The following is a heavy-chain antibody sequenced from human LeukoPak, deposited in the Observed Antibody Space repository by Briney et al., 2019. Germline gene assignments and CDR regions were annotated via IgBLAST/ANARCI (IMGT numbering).Heavy chain of an antibody. CDR3: ARLDYGGNGDY. Sequence: GGSLRLSCSASGFTFSSYAMHWVRQAPGKGLEYVSAISSNGGSTYYANSVKGRFTISRDNSKNTLYHQMGSLRAEDMAVYYCARLDYGGNGDYWGQGTLVTVSS. CDR2: ISSNGGST. CDR1: GFTFSSYA. D-gene: IGHD4-23*01. J-gene: IGHJ4*02. V-gene: IGHV3-64*01.